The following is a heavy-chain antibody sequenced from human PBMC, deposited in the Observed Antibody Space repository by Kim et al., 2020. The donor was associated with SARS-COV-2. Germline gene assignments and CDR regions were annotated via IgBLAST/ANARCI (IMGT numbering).Heavy chain of an antibody. V-gene: IGHV3-48*02. D-gene: IGHD6-19*01. CDR1: GFTFSSYS. Sequence: GGSLRLSCAASGFTFSSYSMNWVRQAPGKGLEWVSYISSSSSTIYYADSVKGRFTISRDNAKNSLYLQMNSLRDEDTAVYYCAREGSSGWYRMGAFDYWGQGTLVTVSS. CDR2: ISSSSSTI. CDR3: AREGSSGWYRMGAFDY. J-gene: IGHJ4*02.